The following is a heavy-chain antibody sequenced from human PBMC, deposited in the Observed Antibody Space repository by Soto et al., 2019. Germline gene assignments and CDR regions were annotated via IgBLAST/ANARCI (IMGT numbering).Heavy chain of an antibody. CDR2: ISWNSGTI. Sequence: EVQLVESGGVLVQPGRSLRLSCAASGFTFAAYAMHWFRQAPGKGLEWVSGISWNSGTIGYAASVRGRFTISIDNAKNSLYLQMNSLRAEDTALYYCAKDYDFWSGCFDYWGQGTLVTVSS. J-gene: IGHJ4*02. D-gene: IGHD3-3*01. CDR1: GFTFAAYA. V-gene: IGHV3-9*01. CDR3: AKDYDFWSGCFDY.